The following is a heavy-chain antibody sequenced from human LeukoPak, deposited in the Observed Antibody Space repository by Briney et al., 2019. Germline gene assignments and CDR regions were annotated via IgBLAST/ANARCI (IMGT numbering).Heavy chain of an antibody. Sequence: GGSLRLSCAASGFTFSSYEMNWVRQAPGKGLEWVSYISSSGSTIDYADSVKGRFTISRDNAKNSLYLQMNSLRAEDTAVYYCATLGATPDYWGQGTLVTVSS. V-gene: IGHV3-48*03. D-gene: IGHD1-26*01. J-gene: IGHJ4*02. CDR2: ISSSGSTI. CDR3: ATLGATPDY. CDR1: GFTFSSYE.